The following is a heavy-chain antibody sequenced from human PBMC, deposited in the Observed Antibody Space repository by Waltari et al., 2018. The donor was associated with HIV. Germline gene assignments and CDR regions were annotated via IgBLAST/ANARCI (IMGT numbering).Heavy chain of an antibody. CDR2: IRSKANSYAT. J-gene: IGHJ2*01. D-gene: IGHD3-16*01. CDR3: TRLGGPHWYFDL. Sequence: LVQPGGSLKLSCAASGFTFSGSAMHWVRQASGKGLEWVGRIRSKANSYATAYAASVKGRFTISRDDSKNTAYLQMNSLKTEDTAVYYCTRLGGPHWYFDLWGRGTLVTVSS. CDR1: GFTFSGSA. V-gene: IGHV3-73*01.